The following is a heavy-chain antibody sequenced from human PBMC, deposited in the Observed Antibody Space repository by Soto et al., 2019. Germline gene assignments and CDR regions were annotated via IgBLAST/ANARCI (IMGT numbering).Heavy chain of an antibody. V-gene: IGHV3-21*01. D-gene: IGHD3-22*01. J-gene: IGHJ3*02. CDR1: GFTFSSYS. CDR3: ARAEEGQYYYDSSGYAFDI. Sequence: EVQLVESGGGLVKPGGSLRLSCAASGFTFSSYSMNWVRQAPGKGLEWVSSISSSSSYIYYADSVKGRFTISRDNAKNSLYLQMNSLRAEDTAVYYCARAEEGQYYYDSSGYAFDIWGQGTMVTVSS. CDR2: ISSSSSYI.